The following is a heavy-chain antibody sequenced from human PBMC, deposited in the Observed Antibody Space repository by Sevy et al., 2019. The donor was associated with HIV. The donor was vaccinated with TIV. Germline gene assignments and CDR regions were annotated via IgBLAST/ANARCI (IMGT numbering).Heavy chain of an antibody. CDR3: AREGGYTSAWSPGNH. D-gene: IGHD6-19*01. V-gene: IGHV3-30*03. J-gene: IGHJ4*02. CDR1: GFSFSNYG. CDR2: ISYDGIIK. Sequence: GGSLRLSCAGSGFSFSNYGMHWVRQAPGKGLEWVALISYDGIIKYYADSVKGRLTISRDNSKNTLSLQMNSLRVEDTAVYYCAREGGYTSAWSPGNHWGQGTLVTVSS.